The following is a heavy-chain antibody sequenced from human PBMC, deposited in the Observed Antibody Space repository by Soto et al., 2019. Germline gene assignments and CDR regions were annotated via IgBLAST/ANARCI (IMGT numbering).Heavy chain of an antibody. CDR3: ARVPDV. V-gene: IGHV4-30-2*01. Sequence: SETLSLTCAVSCGSISSGGSSRSWIQQPPGKGREWIGYIYHNGSPYYNPSLKSRVTISVDRSKNQFSLKLSSVSAADTAVYYCARVPDVWGQGTTVTVYS. CDR1: CGSISSGGSS. J-gene: IGHJ6*02. CDR2: IYHNGSP.